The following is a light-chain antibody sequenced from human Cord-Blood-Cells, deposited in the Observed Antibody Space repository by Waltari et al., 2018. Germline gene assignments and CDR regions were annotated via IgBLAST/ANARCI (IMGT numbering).Light chain of an antibody. V-gene: IGKV3-11*01. J-gene: IGKJ5*01. Sequence: EIVLTQSPATLSLSPGERATLSFRASQCVSSYLAWYQQKPGQAPRLLIYDASNRATGIPARFSGSGSGTDFTLTISSLEPEDFAVYYCQQRSNWITLGQGTRLEIK. CDR1: QCVSSY. CDR3: QQRSNWIT. CDR2: DAS.